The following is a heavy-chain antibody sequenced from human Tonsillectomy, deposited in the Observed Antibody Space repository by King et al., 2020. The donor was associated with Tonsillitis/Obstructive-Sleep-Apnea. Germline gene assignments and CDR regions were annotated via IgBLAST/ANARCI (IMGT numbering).Heavy chain of an antibody. V-gene: IGHV4-39*01. D-gene: IGHD3-3*01. J-gene: IGHJ4*02. CDR3: ATRGTIFGVVIIDY. CDR2: IYYSGST. CDR1: GGSISSSSYY. Sequence: QLQESGPGLVKPSETLSLTCTVSGGSISSSSYYCGWIRQPPGKGLEWIGSIYYSGSTYYNPSLKSRVTISVDTSKNQFSLKLSSVTAADTAVYYCATRGTIFGVVIIDYWGQGTLVTVSS.